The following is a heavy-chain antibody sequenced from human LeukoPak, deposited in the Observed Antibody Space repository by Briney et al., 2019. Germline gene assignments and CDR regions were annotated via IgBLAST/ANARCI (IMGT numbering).Heavy chain of an antibody. CDR3: ARAETLAAIYFDF. CDR1: GGSISPYY. D-gene: IGHD6-25*01. J-gene: IGHJ4*02. V-gene: IGHV4-59*01. Sequence: SETLSLTCSVSGGSISPYYWSWIRQPPGKGLEWVGYIFYSGITTYNPSLKSRVTISLDSSKNQFFLRLTSVTAADTAMYYCARAETLAAIYFDFWGQGSLVTVSS. CDR2: IFYSGIT.